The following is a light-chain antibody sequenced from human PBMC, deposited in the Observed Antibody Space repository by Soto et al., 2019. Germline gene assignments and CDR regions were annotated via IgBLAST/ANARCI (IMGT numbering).Light chain of an antibody. CDR2: KAS. Sequence: DIHLTQSPSTLSASVGDRVTITCRASQSISSWLAWYQQKPGKAPKLLIYKASTLESGVPSRFSGSGSGTEFTLTISSLQPDDFATYYCQHWYGCMWTFGQGTKVEIK. CDR3: QHWYGCMWT. V-gene: IGKV1-5*03. CDR1: QSISSW. J-gene: IGKJ1*01.